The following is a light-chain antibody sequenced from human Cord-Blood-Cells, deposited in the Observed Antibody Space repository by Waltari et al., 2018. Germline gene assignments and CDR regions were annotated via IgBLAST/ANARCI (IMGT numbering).Light chain of an antibody. V-gene: IGLV2-14*01. J-gene: IGLJ3*02. CDR1: SSDVGGYNY. Sequence: QSALTQPASVSGSPGQSITISCTGTSSDVGGYNYVSWYQQHPGKAPKLMIYDVSKRPYGVSNRFSGSKSGNTASLTISGLQAEDESDYYCCSYAGSYTRVFGGGTKLTVL. CDR3: CSYAGSYTRV. CDR2: DVS.